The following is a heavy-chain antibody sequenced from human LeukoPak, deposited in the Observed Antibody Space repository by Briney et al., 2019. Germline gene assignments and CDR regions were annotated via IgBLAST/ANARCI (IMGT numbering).Heavy chain of an antibody. CDR1: GGSISSSSYY. CDR3: ATPSEGELSGFDY. CDR2: IYYSGST. J-gene: IGHJ4*02. Sequence: SETLSLTCTVSGGSISSSSYYWGWIRQPPGKELEWIGSIYYSGSTYYNPSLKSRVTISVDTSKNQFSLKLSSVTAADTAVYYCATPSEGELSGFDYWGQGTLVTVSS. V-gene: IGHV4-39*01. D-gene: IGHD1-26*01.